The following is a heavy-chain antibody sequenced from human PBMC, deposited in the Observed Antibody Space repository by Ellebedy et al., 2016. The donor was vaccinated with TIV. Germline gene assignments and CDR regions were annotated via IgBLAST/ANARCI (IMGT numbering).Heavy chain of an antibody. V-gene: IGHV3-21*01. D-gene: IGHD4-17*01. Sequence: GESLKISXVMSGFTLSNYCMAWVRQAPGKGLEWVSSISRSSSYIYYADSVKGRFTISRDNAKNSLYLQMNSLRAEDTAVYYCARVGEVTRPYYYYTMDVWGQGTTVTVSS. CDR1: GFTLSNYC. J-gene: IGHJ6*02. CDR3: ARVGEVTRPYYYYTMDV. CDR2: ISRSSSYI.